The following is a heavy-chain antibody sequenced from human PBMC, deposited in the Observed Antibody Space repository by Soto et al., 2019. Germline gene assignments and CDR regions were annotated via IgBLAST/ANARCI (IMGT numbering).Heavy chain of an antibody. V-gene: IGHV3-33*01. Sequence: QVRLVESGGGVVQPGRSLRLSCAASGFTFSSYGMHWVRQAPGKGLEWVAVIWYDGSNKYYADSVKGRFTISRDNSKNTLYLQMNSLRAEDTAVYYCARSGIAAAGPTFSDYWGQGTLVTVSS. J-gene: IGHJ4*02. CDR1: GFTFSSYG. CDR2: IWYDGSNK. D-gene: IGHD6-13*01. CDR3: ARSGIAAAGPTFSDY.